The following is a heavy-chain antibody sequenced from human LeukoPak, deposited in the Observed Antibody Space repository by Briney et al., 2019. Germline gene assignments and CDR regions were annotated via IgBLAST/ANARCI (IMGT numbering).Heavy chain of an antibody. D-gene: IGHD3-9*01. Sequence: PGGSLRLSCAASGFTFDDYGMSWARQAPGKGLEWVSGINWNGGSTGHADSVKGRFTISRDNAKNSLYLQMNSLRAEDTALYYCARDPPGGGPDHDILTGPFDYWGQGTLVTVSS. V-gene: IGHV3-20*04. CDR2: INWNGGST. J-gene: IGHJ4*02. CDR1: GFTFDDYG. CDR3: ARDPPGGGPDHDILTGPFDY.